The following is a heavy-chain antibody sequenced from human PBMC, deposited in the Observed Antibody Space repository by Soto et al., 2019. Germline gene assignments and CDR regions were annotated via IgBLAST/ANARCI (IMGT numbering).Heavy chain of an antibody. D-gene: IGHD3-10*01. J-gene: IGHJ6*02. CDR2: IIPIFGTA. CDR3: ASPVYYGSGSYYYVMDV. Sequence: SVKVSCKASGGTFSSYAISWVRQAPGQGLEWMGGIIPIFGTANYAQKFQGRVTITADESTSTAYMELSSLRSEDTAVYYCASPVYYGSGSYYYVMDVWGQGTTVTVSS. V-gene: IGHV1-69*13. CDR1: GGTFSSYA.